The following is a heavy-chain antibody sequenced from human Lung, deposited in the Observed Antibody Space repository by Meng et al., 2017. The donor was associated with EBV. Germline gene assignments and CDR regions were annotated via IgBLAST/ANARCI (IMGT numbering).Heavy chain of an antibody. CDR2: IDPNTGNP. J-gene: IGHJ4*02. CDR3: ARTGCSSSSCYDY. V-gene: IGHV7-4-1*02. D-gene: IGHD2-2*01. Sequence: QVQLVQSGSELKQPGASVKVSCRPSGYPFTSYAINGVRQAPGQGPDWKGWIDPNTGNPTYDQGFTGRFVFSLDTSVSTAYLQINSLRADDTAVYYCARTGCSSSSCYDYWGQGTLVTVSS. CDR1: GYPFTSYA.